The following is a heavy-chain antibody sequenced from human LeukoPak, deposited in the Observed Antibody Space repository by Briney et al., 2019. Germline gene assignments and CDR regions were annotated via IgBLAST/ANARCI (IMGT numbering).Heavy chain of an antibody. Sequence: ASVKVSCKASGYIFTDYYMHWVRQAPGQELGWMGRINPNSGGTNYAQKFQGRVTMTRDTSISTAYMELSSLRSEDTATYYCARHVERITMIVVVDAFDIWGQGTMVTVSS. CDR1: GYIFTDYY. D-gene: IGHD3-22*01. V-gene: IGHV1/OR15-1*04. CDR3: ARHVERITMIVVVDAFDI. CDR2: INPNSGGT. J-gene: IGHJ3*02.